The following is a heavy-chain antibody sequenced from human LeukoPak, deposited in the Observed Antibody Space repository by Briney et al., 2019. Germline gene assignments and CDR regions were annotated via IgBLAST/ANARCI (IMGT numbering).Heavy chain of an antibody. CDR2: IKQDGSEK. CDR3: ARANVEGRYCSGGSCSRYYYYYMDV. J-gene: IGHJ6*03. CDR1: GFTFSSYW. D-gene: IGHD2-15*01. Sequence: GGSLRLSCAASGFTFSSYWMSWVRQAPGKGLEWVANIKQDGSEKYYVDSVKGRFTISRDNAKNSLYLQMNSLRAEDTAVYYCARANVEGRYCSGGSCSRYYYYYMDVWGKGTTVTISS. V-gene: IGHV3-7*01.